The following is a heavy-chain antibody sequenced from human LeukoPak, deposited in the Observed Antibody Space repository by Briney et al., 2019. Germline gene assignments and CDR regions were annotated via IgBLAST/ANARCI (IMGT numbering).Heavy chain of an antibody. Sequence: GGSLMLFCAASGFIFSSYAMSWVRQAPGQGLDLVSAISGSGGSTYYADSVKGRFTISRDNSKNTLYLQMNSLRAEDTAVYYCAKDITWDQNNAFDIWGQGTMVTVSS. CDR2: ISGSGGST. CDR3: AKDITWDQNNAFDI. J-gene: IGHJ3*02. D-gene: IGHD3-10*01. V-gene: IGHV3-23*01. CDR1: GFIFSSYA.